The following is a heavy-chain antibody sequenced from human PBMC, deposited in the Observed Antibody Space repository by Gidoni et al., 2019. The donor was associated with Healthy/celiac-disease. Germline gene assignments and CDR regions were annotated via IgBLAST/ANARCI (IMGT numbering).Heavy chain of an antibody. V-gene: IGHV3-30*03. J-gene: IGHJ4*02. CDR2: ISYDGSNK. Sequence: QVQLVETGGGVVQPGRSLRLSCAASGFTFSSYGMHWVRQAPGKGLEWVAFISYDGSNKYYADPVKGRLTISRDNSKNTLYLQMNSLRAEDTAVYYCALIPGACSSTSCYYGDTFDYWGQGTLVTVSS. CDR3: ALIPGACSSTSCYYGDTFDY. D-gene: IGHD2-2*01. CDR1: GFTFSSYG.